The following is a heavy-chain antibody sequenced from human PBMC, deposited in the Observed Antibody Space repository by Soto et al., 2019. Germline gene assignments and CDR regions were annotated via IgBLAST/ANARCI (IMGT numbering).Heavy chain of an antibody. CDR3: ARGYCISTSCYYYYGMHV. Sequence: ASVKVSCKASGYTFTGYYMHWVRQAPGQGLEWMGWINPNSGGTNYAQKFQGWVTMTRDTSISTAYMELSRLRSDDTAVYYCARGYCISTSCYYYYGMHVWGQGTTVTVSS. CDR1: GYTFTGYY. J-gene: IGHJ6*02. D-gene: IGHD2-2*01. V-gene: IGHV1-2*04. CDR2: INPNSGGT.